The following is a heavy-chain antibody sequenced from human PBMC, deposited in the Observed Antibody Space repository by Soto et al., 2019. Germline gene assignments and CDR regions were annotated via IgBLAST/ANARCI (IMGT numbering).Heavy chain of an antibody. V-gene: IGHV5-51*01. CDR2: IYPGDSDT. CDR3: ARGTSDYDSSGYFFDY. CDR1: GYIFTSYW. D-gene: IGHD3-22*01. J-gene: IGHJ4*02. Sequence: GESQKISCRGSGYIFTSYWIAWVRQMPGKGLEWMGIIYPGDSDTRYRPSFQGQVTISADKSISTAYLQWSSLKASDTAMYYCARGTSDYDSSGYFFDYWGQGTLVTVS.